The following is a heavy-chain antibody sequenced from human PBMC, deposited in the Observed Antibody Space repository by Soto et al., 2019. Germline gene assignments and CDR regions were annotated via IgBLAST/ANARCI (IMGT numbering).Heavy chain of an antibody. CDR1: GFSLSTSGVG. Sequence: QITLKESGPTLVKPTQTLTLTCTFSGFSLSTSGVGVGWIRQPPGKALEWLALIYWDDDKRYSPSLKSRLTTTKDTSKNQVVLTMTNMDPVDTAPYYCAHRGGPSKGWYFDLWGRGTLVTVSS. J-gene: IGHJ2*01. CDR2: IYWDDDK. D-gene: IGHD1-26*01. V-gene: IGHV2-5*02. CDR3: AHRGGPSKGWYFDL.